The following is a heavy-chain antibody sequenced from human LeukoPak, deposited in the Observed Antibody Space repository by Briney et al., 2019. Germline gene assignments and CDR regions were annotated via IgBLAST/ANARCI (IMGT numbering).Heavy chain of an antibody. CDR2: ISSSGSTI. Sequence: GGSLILSCAASGFTFSDYYMSCIRQAPGKGLEWGSYISSSGSTIYYADSVKGRFTISRDNAKNSLYLQMNSLRAEDTAVYYCARVHVLRYFDRKYYFDSWGQGTLVTVSS. CDR1: GFTFSDYY. V-gene: IGHV3-11*04. CDR3: ARVHVLRYFDRKYYFDS. D-gene: IGHD3-9*01. J-gene: IGHJ4*02.